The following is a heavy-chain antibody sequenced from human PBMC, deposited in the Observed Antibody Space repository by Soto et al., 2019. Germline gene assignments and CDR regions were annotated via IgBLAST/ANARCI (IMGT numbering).Heavy chain of an antibody. Sequence: SVKVSCKASGFTFTSSAVQWVRQARGQRLEWIGWIVVGSGNTNYAQKFQERVTITRDMSTSTAYMELSSLRSEDTAVYYCAADNRRGYDFWSGIFDYWGQGTLVTVSS. J-gene: IGHJ4*02. CDR3: AADNRRGYDFWSGIFDY. CDR1: GFTFTSSA. CDR2: IVVGSGNT. V-gene: IGHV1-58*01. D-gene: IGHD3-3*01.